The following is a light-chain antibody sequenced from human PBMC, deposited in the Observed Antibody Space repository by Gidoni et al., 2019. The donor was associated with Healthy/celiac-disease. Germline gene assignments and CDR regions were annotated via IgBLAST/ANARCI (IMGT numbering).Light chain of an antibody. CDR1: QGISSY. J-gene: IGKJ5*01. Sequence: DIQLTQSPSFLSASVGDRVTITCRASQGISSYLAWYQQKPGKAPKLLIYAASTLQSGVPSRFSGSGSGTEFTLTISSLQPEDFATYYCQQLNSYPRGLIPFGQXTRLEIK. V-gene: IGKV1-9*01. CDR2: AAS. CDR3: QQLNSYPRGLIP.